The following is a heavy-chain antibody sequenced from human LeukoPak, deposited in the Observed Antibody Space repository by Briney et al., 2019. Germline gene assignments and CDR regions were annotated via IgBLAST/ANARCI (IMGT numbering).Heavy chain of an antibody. D-gene: IGHD2-21*02. Sequence: GGSLRLSCAASGFTFSSYAMSWVRQAPGKGLEWVSAISGSGGSTYYADSVKGRFTISRDNSKNTLYLQMNSLRAEDTAVYYCAKDLAKAYCGGDCYGAEYFQHWGQGTLVTVSS. J-gene: IGHJ1*01. CDR2: ISGSGGST. CDR1: GFTFSSYA. CDR3: AKDLAKAYCGGDCYGAEYFQH. V-gene: IGHV3-23*01.